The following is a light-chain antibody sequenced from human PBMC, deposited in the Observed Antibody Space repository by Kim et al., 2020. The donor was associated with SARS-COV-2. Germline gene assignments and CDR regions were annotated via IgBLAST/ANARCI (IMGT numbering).Light chain of an antibody. V-gene: IGLV6-57*03. CDR1: SGNIASNY. CDR3: HSYDSRNQGV. J-gene: IGLJ2*01. Sequence: KTVTISCTRSSGNIASNYVQWYQQRPGSAPTTVIYEDDQRPSGVPDRFSGSIDSSSNSASLTISRLKTEDEADYYCHSYDSRNQGVFGGGTQLTVL. CDR2: EDD.